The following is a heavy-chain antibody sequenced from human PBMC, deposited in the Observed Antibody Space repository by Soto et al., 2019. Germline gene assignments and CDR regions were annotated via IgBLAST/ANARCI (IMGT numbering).Heavy chain of an antibody. Sequence: SVKVSCKASGGTFSSYAISWVRQAPGQGLEWMGGIIPIFGTADYAQKFQGRVTITADESTSTAYMELSSLRSEDTAVYYCARDCRGNCITIFGVVTAADGMDVWGQGTTVTVSS. D-gene: IGHD3-3*01. CDR3: ARDCRGNCITIFGVVTAADGMDV. V-gene: IGHV1-69*13. CDR1: GGTFSSYA. J-gene: IGHJ6*02. CDR2: IIPIFGTA.